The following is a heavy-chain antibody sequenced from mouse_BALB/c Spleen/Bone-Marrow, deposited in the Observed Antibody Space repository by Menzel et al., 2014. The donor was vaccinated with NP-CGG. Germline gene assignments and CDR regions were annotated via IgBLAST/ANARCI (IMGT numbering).Heavy chain of an antibody. CDR2: IYPGNSDT. V-gene: IGHV1-5*01. Sequence: EVQLQQSGTVQARPGASVKMSCKASGYTFTSYWMHWVKQRPGQGLEWIGAIYPGNSDTSYNQKFKGKAKLTAVTSTSTAYMELSSLTNEDSAVYYCTRVITTGSAWFAYWGQGTLVTVSA. CDR1: GYTFTSYW. J-gene: IGHJ3*01. CDR3: TRVITTGSAWFAY. D-gene: IGHD2-4*01.